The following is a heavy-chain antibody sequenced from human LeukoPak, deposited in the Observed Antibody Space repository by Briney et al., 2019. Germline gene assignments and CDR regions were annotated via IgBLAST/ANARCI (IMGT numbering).Heavy chain of an antibody. Sequence: GASVKVSCKASAYTFTSYDINWVRQATGQGLEWMGWMNPNSGNTGYAQKFQGRVTMTRNTSISTAYMELSSLRSEDTAVYYCARRTMWDTNGWLSLDYWGQGTLVTVSS. D-gene: IGHD6-19*01. CDR2: MNPNSGNT. J-gene: IGHJ4*02. CDR3: ARRTMWDTNGWLSLDY. CDR1: AYTFTSYD. V-gene: IGHV1-8*01.